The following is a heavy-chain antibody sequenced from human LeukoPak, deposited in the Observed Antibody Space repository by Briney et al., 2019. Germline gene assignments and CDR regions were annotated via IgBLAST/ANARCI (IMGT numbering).Heavy chain of an antibody. CDR1: GGSISSYY. J-gene: IGHJ5*02. CDR3: AREGGCTNGVCPNWFDP. Sequence: SETLSLTCTVSGGSISSYYWSWIRQPPGKGLEWIGYIYYSGSTNYNPSLKSRVTISVDTSKNQFSLKLSSVTAADTAVYYCAREGGCTNGVCPNWFDPWGQGTPVTVSS. V-gene: IGHV4-59*12. D-gene: IGHD2-8*01. CDR2: IYYSGST.